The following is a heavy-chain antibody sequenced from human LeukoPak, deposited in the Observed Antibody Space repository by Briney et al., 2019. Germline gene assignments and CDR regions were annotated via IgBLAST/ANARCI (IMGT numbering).Heavy chain of an antibody. CDR2: IIPIFGTA. CDR1: GGTFSSYA. Sequence: GAPVKVSCKASGGTFSSYAISWVRQAPGQGLEWMGGIIPIFGTANYAQKFQGRVTITTDESTSTAYMELSSLRSEDTAVYYCAREYCSSTSCFQYYFDYWGQGTLVIVSS. J-gene: IGHJ4*02. V-gene: IGHV1-69*05. D-gene: IGHD2-2*01. CDR3: AREYCSSTSCFQYYFDY.